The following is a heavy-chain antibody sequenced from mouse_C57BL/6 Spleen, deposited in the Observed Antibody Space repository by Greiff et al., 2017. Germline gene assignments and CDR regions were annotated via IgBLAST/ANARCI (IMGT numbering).Heavy chain of an antibody. Sequence: VQLQQSGAELARPWASVKLSCKASGYTFTSCGISWVKRKTGRGLAWIGEIYPRSGNTYYNEKFKGKATLTADKSSSTAYMELRSLTSEDSAVYFCARGGWLLGFDDWGKGTTLTVSS. CDR3: ARGGWLLGFDD. J-gene: IGHJ2*01. D-gene: IGHD2-3*01. CDR2: IYPRSGNT. CDR1: GYTFTSCG. V-gene: IGHV1-81*01.